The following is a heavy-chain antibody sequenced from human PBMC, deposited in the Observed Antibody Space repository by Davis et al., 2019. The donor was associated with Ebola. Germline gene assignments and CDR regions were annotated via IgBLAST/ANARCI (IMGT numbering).Heavy chain of an antibody. V-gene: IGHV3-66*01. J-gene: IGHJ6*02. CDR2: IYSGSST. CDR3: ARTVSPDWAYGMDV. D-gene: IGHD3/OR15-3a*01. CDR1: GFTFSSYW. Sequence: GGSLRLSCAASGFTFSSYWMSWVRQAPGKGLEWVSVIYSGSSTYYADSVKGRFTISRDNSKNTLYLQMNSLRAEDTAVYYCARTVSPDWAYGMDVWGQGTTVTVSS.